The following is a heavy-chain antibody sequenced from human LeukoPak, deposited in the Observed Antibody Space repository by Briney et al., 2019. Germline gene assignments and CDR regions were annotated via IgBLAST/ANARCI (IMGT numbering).Heavy chain of an antibody. Sequence: GGSLRLSCAASGFTFSSYSMNWVRQAPGKGLEWVSYISSRSSTIYYADSAKGRFTISRDNAKNSLYLQMNSLRAEDTAVYYCARVGGYSYGYDYWGQETLVTVSS. V-gene: IGHV3-48*01. CDR1: GFTFSSYS. D-gene: IGHD5-18*01. CDR3: ARVGGYSYGYDY. CDR2: ISSRSSTI. J-gene: IGHJ4*02.